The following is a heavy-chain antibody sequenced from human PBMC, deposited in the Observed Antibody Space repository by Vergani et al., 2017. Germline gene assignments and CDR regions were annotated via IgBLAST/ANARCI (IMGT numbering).Heavy chain of an antibody. D-gene: IGHD2-2*02. CDR3: ARVYCSSTSCYTGGDY. Sequence: EVQLVESGGGLVQPGGSLRLSCAASGFTFSSYWMHWVRQAPGKGLVWVSRINSDGSSTSYADSVKGRFTISRDNAKNTLYLQMNILRAEDTAVYYCARVYCSSTSCYTGGDYWGQGTLVTVSS. V-gene: IGHV3-74*01. CDR2: INSDGSST. CDR1: GFTFSSYW. J-gene: IGHJ4*02.